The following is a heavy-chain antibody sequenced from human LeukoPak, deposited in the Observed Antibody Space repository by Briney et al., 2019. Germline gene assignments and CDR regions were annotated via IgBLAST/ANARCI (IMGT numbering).Heavy chain of an antibody. V-gene: IGHV4-4*02. D-gene: IGHD5-24*01. CDR2: INHSGST. J-gene: IGHJ5*02. CDR3: ARDMVGLQLRWFDP. CDR1: GDSINSLDL. Sequence: SGTLSLTCTVSGDSINSLDLWSWVRQPPGKGLEWIGEINHSGSTNYNPSLKSRVTISVDTSKNQFSLKLSSVTAADTAVYYCARDMVGLQLRWFDPWGQGTLVTVSS.